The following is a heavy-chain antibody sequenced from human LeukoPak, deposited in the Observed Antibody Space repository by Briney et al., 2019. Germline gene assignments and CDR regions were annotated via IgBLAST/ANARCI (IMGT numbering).Heavy chain of an antibody. CDR3: ATADILTGYDVY. D-gene: IGHD3-9*01. CDR2: INHSGST. CDR1: GGSFSGYY. V-gene: IGHV4-34*01. J-gene: IGHJ4*02. Sequence: SETLSLTCAVYGGSFSGYYWSWIRQPPGKGLEGIGEINHSGSTNYNPSLKSRVTISVDTSKNQFSLKLSSVTAADTAVYYCATADILTGYDVYWGQGTLVTVSS.